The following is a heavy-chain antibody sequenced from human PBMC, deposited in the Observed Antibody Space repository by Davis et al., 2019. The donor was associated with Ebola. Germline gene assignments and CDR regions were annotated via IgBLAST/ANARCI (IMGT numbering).Heavy chain of an antibody. D-gene: IGHD3-3*01. CDR2: ISGSGGST. Sequence: GGSLRLSCEASGFTFSSYAMSWVRQAPGKGLEWVSAISGSGGSTYYADSVKGRFTISRDNSKNTLYLQMNSLRAEDTAVYYCARDEYDFWSGWFDPWGQGTLVTVSS. CDR1: GFTFSSYA. V-gene: IGHV3-23*01. CDR3: ARDEYDFWSGWFDP. J-gene: IGHJ5*02.